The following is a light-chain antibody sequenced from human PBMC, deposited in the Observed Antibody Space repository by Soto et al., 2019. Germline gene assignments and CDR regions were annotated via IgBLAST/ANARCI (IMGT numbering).Light chain of an antibody. CDR1: QSVLYSPNNKNY. CDR2: WAS. CDR3: QQYHSDPIT. J-gene: IGKJ5*01. Sequence: DIVMTQSPDSLAVSLGERATINCKSSQSVLYSPNNKNYLAWYQHKPGQPPNLLIYWASTRQSGVPDRFSGSGSATDFTLTISSLQAEDVAVYYCQQYHSDPITFGQGTRLEIK. V-gene: IGKV4-1*01.